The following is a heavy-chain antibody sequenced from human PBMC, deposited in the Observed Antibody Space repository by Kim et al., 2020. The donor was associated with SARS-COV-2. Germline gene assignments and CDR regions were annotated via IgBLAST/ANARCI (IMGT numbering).Heavy chain of an antibody. CDR1: GFTFSDYY. CDR2: ISSSSSYT. D-gene: IGHD5-18*01. CDR3: ARDWGPGYSYVDY. Sequence: GGSLRLSCAASGFTFSDYYMGWIRQAPGKGLEWVSYISSSSSYTNYADSVKGRFTISRDNAKNSLYLQMNSLRAEDTAVYYCARDWGPGYSYVDYWGQGTLVTVSS. V-gene: IGHV3-11*06. J-gene: IGHJ4*02.